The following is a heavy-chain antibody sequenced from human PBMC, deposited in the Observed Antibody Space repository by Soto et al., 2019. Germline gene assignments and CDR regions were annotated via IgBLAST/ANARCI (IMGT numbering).Heavy chain of an antibody. Sequence: SETLSLTCTVSGDSISTRSNYWAWIRQPPGKSLEWIGSIYYTGGTYYNPSLKSRVTLFLDTSKNQFSLNLNSVTAADTAVYYCAREGPPIRAHNPPEYFQHWGQGTPVTVSS. CDR1: GDSISTRSNY. J-gene: IGHJ1*01. CDR3: AREGPPIRAHNPPEYFQH. CDR2: IYYTGGT. V-gene: IGHV4-39*02.